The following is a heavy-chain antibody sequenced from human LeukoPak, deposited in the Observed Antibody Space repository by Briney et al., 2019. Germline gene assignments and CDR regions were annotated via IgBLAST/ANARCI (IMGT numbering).Heavy chain of an antibody. CDR3: ALNYDILTGSIIPDAFDI. J-gene: IGHJ3*02. CDR1: GFTVSSNY. V-gene: IGHV3-53*01. Sequence: PGGSLRLSCAASGFTVSSNYMSWVRQAPGKGLEWVSVIYSGGSTYYADSVKGRFTISRDNSKNTLYLQMNSLRAEDTAVYYCALNYDILTGSIIPDAFDIWGQGTMVTVSS. D-gene: IGHD3-9*01. CDR2: IYSGGST.